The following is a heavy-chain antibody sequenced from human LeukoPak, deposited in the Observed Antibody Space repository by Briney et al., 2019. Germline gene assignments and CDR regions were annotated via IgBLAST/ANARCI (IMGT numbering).Heavy chain of an antibody. Sequence: GGSLRLSCAASGFTFSDYYLSWIRPAPGKGLPWVSYISSSGSTIYYAASVKGRFTISRDNAKNSLYLQMNSLRAEDTAVYYCARDRRTYYYDSKGFDIWGQGTMVTVSS. CDR3: ARDRRTYYYDSKGFDI. D-gene: IGHD3-22*01. V-gene: IGHV3-11*01. CDR1: GFTFSDYY. CDR2: ISSSGSTI. J-gene: IGHJ3*02.